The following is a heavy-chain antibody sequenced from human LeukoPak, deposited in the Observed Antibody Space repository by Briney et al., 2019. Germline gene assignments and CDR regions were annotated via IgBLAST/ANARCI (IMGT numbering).Heavy chain of an antibody. V-gene: IGHV3-23*01. J-gene: IGHJ4*02. CDR1: GFTFSSYA. CDR2: ISGSGGST. Sequence: PGGSLRLSCAASGFTFSSYAMSWVRQAPGKGLEWVSAISGSGGSTYYADSVKGRFTISRDNSKNTLYLQMNSLRAEDTAVYYCAKDGSWIQLWLPNYWGQGTLVTVS. D-gene: IGHD5-18*01. CDR3: AKDGSWIQLWLPNY.